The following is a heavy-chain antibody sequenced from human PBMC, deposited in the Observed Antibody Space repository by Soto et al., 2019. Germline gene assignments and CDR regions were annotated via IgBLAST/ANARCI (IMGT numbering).Heavy chain of an antibody. V-gene: IGHV4-31*03. CDR3: ARDSGGSYAWPYYYGMDV. CDR2: IYYSGST. D-gene: IGHD2-15*01. CDR1: GGSISSGGYY. Sequence: QVQLQESGPGLVKPSQTLSLTCTVSGGSISSGGYYWSWIRQHPGKGLEWIGYIYYSGSTYYNPSLKSRVTLPVAPSKTQFSLKLSSVTAADTAVYYCARDSGGSYAWPYYYGMDVWGQGTTVTVSS. J-gene: IGHJ6*02.